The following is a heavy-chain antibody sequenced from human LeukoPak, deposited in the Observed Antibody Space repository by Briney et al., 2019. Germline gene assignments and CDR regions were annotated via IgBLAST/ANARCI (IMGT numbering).Heavy chain of an antibody. J-gene: IGHJ4*02. CDR3: ARAGDFWSGEANYYFDY. CDR1: GGPISSSSYY. V-gene: IGHV4-39*01. CDR2: IYYSGST. D-gene: IGHD3-3*01. Sequence: SETQSLTCTVSGGPISSSSYYWGWIRQHPGEGLEWIGSIYYSGSTYYNPSLKSRVTISVDTSKNQLSLKLSSVTAADTAVYYCARAGDFWSGEANYYFDYWGQGTLVTVSS.